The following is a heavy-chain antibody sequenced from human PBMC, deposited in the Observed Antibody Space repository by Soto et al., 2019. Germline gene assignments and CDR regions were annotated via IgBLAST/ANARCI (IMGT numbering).Heavy chain of an antibody. D-gene: IGHD2-15*01. J-gene: IGHJ6*03. CDR3: ARGDCVGGTCYSLAGSFYYYMDV. CDR1: GFTFTNYW. CDR2: INSDGSVS. Sequence: EVKLVKSGGGLVQPGGSLRLSCAASGFTFTNYWMYWVRQAPGKGLVWVSRINSDGSVSSYADSVKGRLTISRDNVKNTLYLQMNSLRAEDTAVYYCARGDCVGGTCYSLAGSFYYYMDVWGKGTTVTVFS. V-gene: IGHV3-74*01.